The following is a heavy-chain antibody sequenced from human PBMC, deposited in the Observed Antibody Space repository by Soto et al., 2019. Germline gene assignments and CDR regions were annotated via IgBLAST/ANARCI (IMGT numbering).Heavy chain of an antibody. CDR3: ARVAAAATFDY. CDR1: GFTFGDSY. V-gene: IGHV3-11*05. CDR2: ISPGSRYP. J-gene: IGHJ4*02. Sequence: PGGSLRLSCAGSGFTFGDSYMSWIRQAPGKGLEWLSYISPGSRYPAYADSVKGRFTISRDNSKNTLYLQMNSLRAEDTAVYYCARVAAAATFDYWGQGTLVTVSS. D-gene: IGHD6-13*01.